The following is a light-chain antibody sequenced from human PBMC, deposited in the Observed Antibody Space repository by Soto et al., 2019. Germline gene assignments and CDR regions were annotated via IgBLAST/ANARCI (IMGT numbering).Light chain of an antibody. J-gene: IGKJ1*01. CDR2: GAS. Sequence: EIVLTQSPDTLSLSPGEGATLSCRASQSVSNNYLAWYQQKPGQAPRLLMYGASSRATGIPDRFSGGGSGTDFTLTLSRLEPEDFAVYYCQQYGSSPWTFDQGTKVEIK. V-gene: IGKV3-20*01. CDR1: QSVSNNY. CDR3: QQYGSSPWT.